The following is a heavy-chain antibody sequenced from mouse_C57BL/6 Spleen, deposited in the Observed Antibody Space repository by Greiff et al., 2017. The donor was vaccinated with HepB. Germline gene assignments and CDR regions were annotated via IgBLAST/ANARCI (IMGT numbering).Heavy chain of an antibody. D-gene: IGHD1-1*01. V-gene: IGHV14-2*01. CDR2: IDPEDGDT. CDR3: ARLGYGSPFAY. CDR1: GFNFTDYY. J-gene: IGHJ3*01. Sequence: EVKLQESGAELVKPGASVKLSCTASGFNFTDYYMHWVKQRTEQGLEWIGRIDPEDGDTKYAPKFQGKATITADTSSNTAYLQLSSLTSEDTAVYYGARLGYGSPFAYWGQGTLVTVSA.